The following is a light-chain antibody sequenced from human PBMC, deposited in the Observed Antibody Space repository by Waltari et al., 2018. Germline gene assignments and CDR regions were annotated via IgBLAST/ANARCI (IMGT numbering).Light chain of an antibody. CDR2: GAS. Sequence: ELVLTQSPGSLSSSPGERVTPSCRASQSVSRALAWYQQKPGQAPRLLIFGASNRATGIPDRFSGSGSETDFSLTISRLEPEDFAVYYCQHYVRLPATFGRGTKVEIK. CDR3: QHYVRLPAT. J-gene: IGKJ1*01. V-gene: IGKV3-20*01. CDR1: QSVSRA.